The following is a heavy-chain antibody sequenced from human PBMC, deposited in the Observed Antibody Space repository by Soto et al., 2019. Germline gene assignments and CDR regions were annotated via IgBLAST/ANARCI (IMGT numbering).Heavy chain of an antibody. J-gene: IGHJ4*02. D-gene: IGHD6-6*01. Sequence: QVQVVQSGSEVKKPGASVRVSCKASGYTFTAYFMHWVRQAPGQGLEWIGIINPRGGSTNYAQKFQGRIGMTWDTATSTVSMDLSSLRSDDTAVYFCARAPFSSSSFFFDYGGEGTRVTVSS. CDR2: INPRGGST. CDR1: GYTFTAYF. CDR3: ARAPFSSSSFFFDY. V-gene: IGHV1-46*01.